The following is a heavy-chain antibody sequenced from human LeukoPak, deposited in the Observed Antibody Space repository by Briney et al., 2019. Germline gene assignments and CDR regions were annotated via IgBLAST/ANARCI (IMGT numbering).Heavy chain of an antibody. J-gene: IGHJ4*02. CDR3: AKDLHGDYTYFDY. Sequence: GGSLRLSCAASGFTFSSYAMSWVRQAPGKGLEWVSAISGSGGSTYYADSVKGRFTISRDNSKNTLYLQLNSLRAEDTAVYYCAKDLHGDYTYFDYWGQGTLVTVSS. CDR1: GFTFSSYA. D-gene: IGHD4-17*01. V-gene: IGHV3-23*01. CDR2: ISGSGGST.